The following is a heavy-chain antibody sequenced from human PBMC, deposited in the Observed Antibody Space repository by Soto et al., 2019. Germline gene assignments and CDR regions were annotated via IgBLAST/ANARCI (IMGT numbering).Heavy chain of an antibody. Sequence: ASVKVSCKASENTFSTYLVHWVRQVHGQGLEWMGWHNGYNGQTEYSQKFQGRVTITRDTSAKTAYLELRSLTSEDTAVYYCAGPHDRAGLGTWGQGTLDTVS. CDR2: HNGYNGQT. CDR3: AGPHDRAGLGT. CDR1: ENTFSTYL. J-gene: IGHJ5*02. D-gene: IGHD1-1*01. V-gene: IGHV1-3*01.